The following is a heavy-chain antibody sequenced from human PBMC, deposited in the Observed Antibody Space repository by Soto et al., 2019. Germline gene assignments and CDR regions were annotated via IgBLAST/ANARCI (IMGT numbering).Heavy chain of an antibody. CDR3: TTISPKGKCELGP. D-gene: IGHD1-26*01. V-gene: IGHV3-15*05. J-gene: IGHJ5*02. CDR1: GFTFINAW. CDR2: IKGKTYGGTT. Sequence: GGTLRLSCVSSGFTFINAWMSYFRQAPGPGLEWVECIKGKTYGGTTDYAAPVQGSVTISRDDSIKTLSVQMNSLKTADTAVYYCTTISPKGKCELGPWGQGTLVTVSS.